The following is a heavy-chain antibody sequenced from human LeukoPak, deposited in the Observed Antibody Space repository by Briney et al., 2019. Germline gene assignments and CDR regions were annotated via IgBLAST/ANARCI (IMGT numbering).Heavy chain of an antibody. Sequence: PSQTLSLTCTVSGGSISSGGYYWSWIRQHPGKGLEWIGYIYYSGSTYYNPSLKSRVTISVDTSKNQFSLELSSVTAADTAVYYCAREGVEMATTIFDYWGQGTLVTVSS. CDR2: IYYSGST. D-gene: IGHD5-24*01. CDR1: GGSISSGGYY. V-gene: IGHV4-31*03. J-gene: IGHJ4*02. CDR3: AREGVEMATTIFDY.